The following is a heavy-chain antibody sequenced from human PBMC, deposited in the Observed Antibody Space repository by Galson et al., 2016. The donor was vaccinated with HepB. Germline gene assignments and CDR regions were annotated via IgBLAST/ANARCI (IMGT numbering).Heavy chain of an antibody. D-gene: IGHD6-19*01. Sequence: SVKVSCKASGYTLTYYYMHWVRQAPGQGLEWMGIINPSGGSTTYAQKFQGRVTMTRETSTSTVYMELSRLKSEDTAVYFCARGGSSGWYDVDYFDYWGQGTRVTVSS. J-gene: IGHJ4*02. CDR3: ARGGSSGWYDVDYFDY. V-gene: IGHV1-46*01. CDR2: INPSGGST. CDR1: GYTLTYYY.